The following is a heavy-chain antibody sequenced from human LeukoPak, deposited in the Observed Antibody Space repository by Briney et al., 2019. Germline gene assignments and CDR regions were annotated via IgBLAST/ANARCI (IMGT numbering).Heavy chain of an antibody. D-gene: IGHD3-9*01. Sequence: PSETLSLTCTVSGYSISSGYYWSWIRQPPGKGLEWIGEINHSGSTNYNPSLKSRVTISVDTSKNQFSLKLSSVTAADTAVYYCARHPGSYDILTGYYRFDYWGQGTLVTVSS. CDR3: ARHPGSYDILTGYYRFDY. CDR2: INHSGST. V-gene: IGHV4-38-2*02. CDR1: GYSISSGYY. J-gene: IGHJ4*02.